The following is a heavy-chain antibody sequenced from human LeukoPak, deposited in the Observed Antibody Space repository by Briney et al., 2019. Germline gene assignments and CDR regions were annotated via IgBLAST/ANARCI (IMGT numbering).Heavy chain of an antibody. CDR1: GFTFSSYA. CDR2: ISSNGGST. J-gene: IGHJ4*02. V-gene: IGHV3-64*01. Sequence: GGSLRLSCAASGFTFSSYAMRWVRQAPGKGLEYVSAISSNGGSTYYANSVKGRFTISRDNSKNTLYLQMGSLRAEDMAVYYCARGNFDYWGQGTLVTVSS. CDR3: ARGNFDY.